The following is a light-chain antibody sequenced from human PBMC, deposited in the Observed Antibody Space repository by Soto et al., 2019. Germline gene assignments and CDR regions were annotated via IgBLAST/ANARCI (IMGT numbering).Light chain of an antibody. Sequence: EIEMTQSPATLSVSPGDRVTISCRASQSVNSRLAWYQQNPGQAPRLLIYGASTRATDIPARFSGSGSGTEFTLTISSLQSDDFGVYYCQQSNNWSRSFGGGTKVEIK. CDR2: GAS. J-gene: IGKJ4*01. CDR1: QSVNSR. CDR3: QQSNNWSRS. V-gene: IGKV3-15*01.